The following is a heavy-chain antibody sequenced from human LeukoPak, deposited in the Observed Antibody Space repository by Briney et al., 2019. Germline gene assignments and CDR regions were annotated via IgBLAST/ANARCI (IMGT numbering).Heavy chain of an antibody. CDR1: GFTVSSNY. D-gene: IGHD5-18*01. Sequence: AGGSLRLSCAASGFTVSSNYMSWVRQAPGKGLEWVSVIYSGGSTYYADSVKGRFTISRDNSKNTLYLQMNSLKTEDTAVYYCTTVKYSYGQYYFDYWGQGTLVTVSS. V-gene: IGHV3-66*01. CDR3: TTVKYSYGQYYFDY. J-gene: IGHJ4*02. CDR2: IYSGGST.